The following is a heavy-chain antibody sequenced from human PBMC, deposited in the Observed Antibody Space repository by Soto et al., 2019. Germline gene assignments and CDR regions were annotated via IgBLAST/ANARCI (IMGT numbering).Heavy chain of an antibody. Sequence: EVQLVESGGGLVQPGGSLRLSCAASGFIFNSYYMSWVRQAPGEGLEWVANIKPDGSEKYYVDSVEGRFTISRDNARNSLYLQMNSLRAEDTGVYYCVSDWRDGDNHCFNHWGQGTPVTVSS. J-gene: IGHJ4*02. CDR1: GFIFNSYY. D-gene: IGHD3-3*01. V-gene: IGHV3-7*03. CDR3: VSDWRDGDNHCFNH. CDR2: IKPDGSEK.